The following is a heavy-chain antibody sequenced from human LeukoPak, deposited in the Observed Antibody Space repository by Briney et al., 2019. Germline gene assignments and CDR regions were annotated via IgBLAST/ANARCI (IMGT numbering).Heavy chain of an antibody. J-gene: IGHJ5*02. D-gene: IGHD6-19*01. CDR3: AKTSQWLVRRSYWFDP. Sequence: PSETLSLTCTVSGGSISSYYWNWIRQPPGKGLEWIGHIFYSGSTNYNPSLKSRVTISVDTSKNQFSLKLSSVTAADTAVYYCAKTSQWLVRRSYWFDPWGQGTLVTVSS. V-gene: IGHV4-59*12. CDR2: IFYSGST. CDR1: GGSISSYY.